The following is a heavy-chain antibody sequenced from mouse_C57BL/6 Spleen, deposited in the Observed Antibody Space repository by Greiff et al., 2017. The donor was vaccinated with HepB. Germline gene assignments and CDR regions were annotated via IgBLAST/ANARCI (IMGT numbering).Heavy chain of an antibody. CDR1: GFTFSSYT. Sequence: EVNVVESGGGLVKPGGSLKLSCAASGFTFSSYTMSWVRQTPEKRLEWVATISGGGGNTYYPDSVKGRFTISRDNAKNTLYLQMSSLRSEDTALYYCARHGGTGYFDVWGTGTTVTVSS. J-gene: IGHJ1*03. V-gene: IGHV5-9*01. CDR3: ARHGGTGYFDV. D-gene: IGHD2-14*01. CDR2: ISGGGGNT.